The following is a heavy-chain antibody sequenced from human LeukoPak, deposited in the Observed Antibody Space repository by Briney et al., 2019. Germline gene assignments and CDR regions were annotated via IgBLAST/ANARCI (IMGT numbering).Heavy chain of an antibody. CDR1: GFIFSSYG. CDR3: TRDQGDY. J-gene: IGHJ4*02. V-gene: IGHV3-33*01. Sequence: GGSLRLSCAASGFIFSSYGMHWVRQAPGKGLEWVAVTWHDGSNKYYADSVKGRFTISRDNSKNTLYLQTNSLRAEDTAVYYCTRDQGDYWGQGTLVTVSS. CDR2: TWHDGSNK.